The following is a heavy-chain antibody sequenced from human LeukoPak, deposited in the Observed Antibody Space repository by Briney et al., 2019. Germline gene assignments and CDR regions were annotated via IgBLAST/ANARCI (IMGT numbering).Heavy chain of an antibody. V-gene: IGHV4-59*08. CDR3: ARVIGYCSSTSCFGYFDY. J-gene: IGHJ4*02. D-gene: IGHD2-2*01. CDR2: IYYSRST. CDR1: GGSISSYY. Sequence: SETLSLTCTVSGGSISSYYWSWIRHPPRKGLEWVGYIYYSRSTTYNPSLTSRVITSVYTIKKQLSLKLSSVTAADTAVYYCARVIGYCSSTSCFGYFDYWGQGTLVTVSS.